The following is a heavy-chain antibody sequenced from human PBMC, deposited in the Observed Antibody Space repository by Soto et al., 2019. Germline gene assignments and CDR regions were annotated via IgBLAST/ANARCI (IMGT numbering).Heavy chain of an antibody. CDR2: IIPIFGTA. D-gene: IGHD2-15*01. Sequence: QVQLVQSGAEVKKPGSSVKVSCKASGGTFSSYAISWVRQAPGQGLVWMGGIIPIFGTANYAQKFQGRVTITADESTSTAYMELSSLRSEDTAVYYCARTGYCSGGSCYSGFDYWGQGTLVTVSS. V-gene: IGHV1-69*01. CDR1: GGTFSSYA. J-gene: IGHJ4*02. CDR3: ARTGYCSGGSCYSGFDY.